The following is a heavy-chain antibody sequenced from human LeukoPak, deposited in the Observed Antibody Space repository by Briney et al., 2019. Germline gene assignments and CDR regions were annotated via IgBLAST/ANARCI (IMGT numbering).Heavy chain of an antibody. CDR1: GGSMSTSY. Sequence: SETLSLTCTVSGGSMSTSYWTWIRQAPGKGLEWIGYTHNSGSTNYNPSLKSRVVTSIDTSKNQFSLKLSSVTAADTAVYYCARPYDGNSEFSFDYWGQGTLVTVSS. D-gene: IGHD4-23*01. CDR3: ARPYDGNSEFSFDY. V-gene: IGHV4-59*12. CDR2: THNSGST. J-gene: IGHJ4*02.